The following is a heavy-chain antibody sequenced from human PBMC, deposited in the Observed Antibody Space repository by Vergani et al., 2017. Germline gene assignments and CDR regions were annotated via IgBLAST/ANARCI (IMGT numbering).Heavy chain of an antibody. CDR1: GFTFSSYG. CDR3: ARDGSGSYLGY. CDR2: ISYDGSNK. V-gene: IGHV3-30*03. J-gene: IGHJ4*02. Sequence: QVQLVESGGGVVQPGRSLRLSCAASGFTFSSYGMHWVRQAPGKGLEWVAVISYDGSNKYYADSVKGRFTISRDNAKNSLYLQMNSLRAEDTAVYYCARDGSGSYLGYWGQGTLVTVSS. D-gene: IGHD3-10*01.